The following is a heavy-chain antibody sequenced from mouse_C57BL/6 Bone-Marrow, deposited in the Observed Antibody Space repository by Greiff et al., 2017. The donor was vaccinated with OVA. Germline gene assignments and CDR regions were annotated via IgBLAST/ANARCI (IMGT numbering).Heavy chain of an antibody. CDR2: ISNLAYSI. CDR3: AGATHYAMDY. Sequence: EVQLVESGGGLVQPGGSLKLSCAASGFTFSDYGMAWVRQAPRKGPEWVAFISNLAYSIYYADTVTGRFTISRENAKNTLYLEMSSLRSEDTAMYYCAGATHYAMDYWGQGTSVTVSS. CDR1: GFTFSDYG. J-gene: IGHJ4*01. V-gene: IGHV5-15*01. D-gene: IGHD3-1*01.